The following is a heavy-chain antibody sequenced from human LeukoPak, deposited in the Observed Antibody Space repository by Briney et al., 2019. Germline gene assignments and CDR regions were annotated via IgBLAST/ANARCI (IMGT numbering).Heavy chain of an antibody. V-gene: IGHV3-66*01. CDR1: GFTVSSNY. CDR2: IYSGGST. D-gene: IGHD3-10*01. Sequence: TGGSLRLSCAAFGFTVSSNYMSWVRQAPGKGLEWVSVIYSGGSTYYADSVKGRFIISRDNSKNTLYLQMNSLRAEDTAVYYCASGSYYNDAFDIWGQGTMVTVSS. J-gene: IGHJ3*02. CDR3: ASGSYYNDAFDI.